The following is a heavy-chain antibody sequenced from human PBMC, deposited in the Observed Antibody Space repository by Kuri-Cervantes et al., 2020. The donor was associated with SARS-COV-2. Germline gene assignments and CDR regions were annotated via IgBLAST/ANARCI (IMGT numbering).Heavy chain of an antibody. Sequence: GEALKISWQGSGCTFPTYWISWVRQMPGKGLEGMWVIYPGDSDTRYSPSFQCQVTLSSDRSISTAYLPWSSLKASDTAISYCARHFRHKDWLITEASTYFDSWGQGTLVTVSS. CDR1: GCTFPTYW. J-gene: IGHJ4*02. CDR3: ARHFRHKDWLITEASTYFDS. D-gene: IGHD3-3*01. V-gene: IGHV5-51*01. CDR2: IYPGDSDT.